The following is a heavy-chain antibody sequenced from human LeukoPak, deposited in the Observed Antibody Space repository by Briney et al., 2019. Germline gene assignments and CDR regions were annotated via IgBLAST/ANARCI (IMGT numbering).Heavy chain of an antibody. CDR3: ARDKVVGASRFEY. J-gene: IGHJ4*02. Sequence: QSGGSLRLSCAGSGFTFSTYWMSWVRQVPGKGLEWMANINEDGSEKNYVDSVKGRFTISRDNAKNLVYLQLNSLRAEDTAVYYCARDKVVGASRFEYWGQGTQVMVSS. CDR1: GFTFSTYW. V-gene: IGHV3-7*01. D-gene: IGHD1-26*01. CDR2: INEDGSEK.